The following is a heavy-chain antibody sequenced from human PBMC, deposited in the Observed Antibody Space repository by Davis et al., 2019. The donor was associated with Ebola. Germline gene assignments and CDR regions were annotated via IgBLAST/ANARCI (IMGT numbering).Heavy chain of an antibody. CDR3: ARQATTYYYDSSGYYVHPNWFDP. CDR2: INHSGST. V-gene: IGHV4-34*01. D-gene: IGHD3-22*01. CDR1: GGSFSGYY. J-gene: IGHJ5*02. Sequence: SETLSLTCAVYGGSFSGYYWRWIRQPPGKGLEWIGEINHSGSTNYTPSLKSRVTISVDTSKNQFSLKLSSVTAADTAVYYCARQATTYYYDSSGYYVHPNWFDPWGQGTLVTVSS.